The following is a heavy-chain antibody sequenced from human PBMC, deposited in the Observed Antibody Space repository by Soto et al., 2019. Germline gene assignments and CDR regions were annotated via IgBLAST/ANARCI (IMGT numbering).Heavy chain of an antibody. CDR3: EHDEIGYCSSTSCTRGANWFDR. D-gene: IGHD2-2*01. CDR2: IYWNDDK. V-gene: IGHV2-5*01. CDR1: GFSLSTSGVG. Sequence: SGPTLVNPTQTLTLTCTFSGFSLSTSGVGVGWIRQPPGKALEWLALIYWNDDKRYSPSLKSRLTITKDTSKNQVVLTMTNMDNVDTGTYYCEHDEIGYCSSTSCTRGANWFDRWGQGTLVTVS. J-gene: IGHJ5*02.